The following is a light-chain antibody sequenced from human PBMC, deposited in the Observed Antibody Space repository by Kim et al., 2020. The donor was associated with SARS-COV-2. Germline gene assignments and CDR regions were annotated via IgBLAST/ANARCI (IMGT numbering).Light chain of an antibody. Sequence: DIQMTQPPSSLSASVGDRVTITCRASQDIRNDLGWYQQNPGRAPKRLIYGASSLQSGVPSRFSGSGSGTEFTLTISSVQPEDFATYFCLQHSTYPSTFGQGTRLEIK. V-gene: IGKV1-17*01. J-gene: IGKJ5*01. CDR3: LQHSTYPST. CDR2: GAS. CDR1: QDIRND.